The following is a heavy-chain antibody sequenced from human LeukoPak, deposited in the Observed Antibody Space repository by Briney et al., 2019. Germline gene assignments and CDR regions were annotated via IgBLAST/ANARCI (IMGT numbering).Heavy chain of an antibody. D-gene: IGHD1-1*01. J-gene: IGHJ4*02. CDR3: ARGSATGLAY. CDR1: GGSFSGYS. CDR2: IDRSGST. Sequence: PSETLSLTCAVYGGSFSGYSWTWIRQPPGKGLEWIGEIDRSGSTNYNPALKSRPTISVDTSKNQFSLKLRSVTAADTAVYYCARGSATGLAYWGQGTLVTVSS. V-gene: IGHV4-34*01.